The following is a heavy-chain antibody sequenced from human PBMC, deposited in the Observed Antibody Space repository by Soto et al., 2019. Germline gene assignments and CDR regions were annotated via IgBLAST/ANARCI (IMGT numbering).Heavy chain of an antibody. J-gene: IGHJ6*02. V-gene: IGHV3-53*01. CDR3: TRGAGNSWVYEYGMGV. CDR2: IHRGGTT. Sequence: EVQLVESGGGLIQPGGSLRLSCAASGFTVSSNFMTWVRQAPGKGLEWVSNIHRGGTTYYADAVRGRFSVSRDNSKNALFLQMNILRVEDTAVYFCTRGAGNSWVYEYGMGVWGQGTAVTVSS. D-gene: IGHD6-13*01. CDR1: GFTVSSNF.